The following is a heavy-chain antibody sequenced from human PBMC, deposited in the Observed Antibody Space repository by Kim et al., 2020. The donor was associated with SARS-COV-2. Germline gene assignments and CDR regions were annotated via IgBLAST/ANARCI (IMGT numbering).Heavy chain of an antibody. Sequence: GDTLYAQQFQGRVTVTRDTSISTAYMELSGLRSDDTAMYYCARDLRAHCYWGQGTLVTVSS. CDR3: ARDLRAHCY. CDR2: GDT. V-gene: IGHV1-2*02. J-gene: IGHJ4*02.